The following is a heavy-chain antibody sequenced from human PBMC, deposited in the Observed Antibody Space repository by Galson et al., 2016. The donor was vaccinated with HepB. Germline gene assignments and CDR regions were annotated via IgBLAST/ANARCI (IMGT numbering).Heavy chain of an antibody. CDR3: AKLEGGLTYYGMDV. CDR1: GITFSSYA. D-gene: IGHD2-15*01. Sequence: SLRLSCAASGITFSSYAMTWVRQAPGKGLEWVSGIRHSGGRTYYADSVNGRFTISRDNSKNTLYLQMNSLRAEDTAVYYCAKLEGGLTYYGMDVWGHGTTVTVSS. CDR2: IRHSGGRT. V-gene: IGHV3-23*01. J-gene: IGHJ6*02.